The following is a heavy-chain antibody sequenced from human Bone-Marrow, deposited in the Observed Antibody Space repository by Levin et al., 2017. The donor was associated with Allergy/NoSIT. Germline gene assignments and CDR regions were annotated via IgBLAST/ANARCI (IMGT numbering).Heavy chain of an antibody. CDR3: AKGGIGELGALDN. CDR1: GFVFSNYA. Sequence: GGSLRLSCGASGFVFSNYAMTWVRQAPGRGPEWVSSLSANGGSTFYAGSVKGRFTISRDNSRDTVNLQMNSLIVEDTALYYCAKGGIGELGALDNWGQGTLVSVSP. CDR2: LSANGGST. D-gene: IGHD1-7*01. V-gene: IGHV3-23*01. J-gene: IGHJ4*02.